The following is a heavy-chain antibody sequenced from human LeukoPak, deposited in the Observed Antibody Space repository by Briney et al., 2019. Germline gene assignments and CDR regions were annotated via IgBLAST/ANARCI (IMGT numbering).Heavy chain of an antibody. J-gene: IGHJ4*02. D-gene: IGHD2-2*01. CDR3: AREQKYQLHGAYFDY. CDR1: GGTFSSYA. CDR2: IIPIFGTA. V-gene: IGHV1-69*05. Sequence: GSSVKVSCKASGGTFSSYAISWVRQAPGQGLEWMGRIIPIFGTANYARKFQGRVTITTDESTSTAYMELSSLRSEDTAVYYCAREQKYQLHGAYFDYWGQGTLVTVSS.